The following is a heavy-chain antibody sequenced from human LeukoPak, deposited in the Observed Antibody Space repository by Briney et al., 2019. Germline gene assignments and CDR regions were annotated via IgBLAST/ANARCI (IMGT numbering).Heavy chain of an antibody. D-gene: IGHD2-2*01. V-gene: IGHV3-74*01. CDR3: ARYCSSSSCLAVAGNSFDY. J-gene: IGHJ4*02. Sequence: GGSLRLSCAASGFTFSSYWMHWVRQAPGKGLVWVSRINSDGSSTSYADTVKGRFTISRDNAKNTLYLQMNSLRAEDTAVYYCARYCSSSSCLAVAGNSFDYWGQGTLVTVSS. CDR1: GFTFSSYW. CDR2: INSDGSST.